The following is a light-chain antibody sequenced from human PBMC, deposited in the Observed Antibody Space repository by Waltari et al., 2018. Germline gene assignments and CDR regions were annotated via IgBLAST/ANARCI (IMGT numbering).Light chain of an antibody. CDR1: QSISSY. CDR3: QQRSNWPLT. CDR2: DAS. J-gene: IGKJ4*01. Sequence: EIVLTQSPATLSLSPGERPTFSCRASQSISSYLAWYQQKPGQAPRLLIYDASNRATGIPARFSGSGSGTDFTLTISSLEPEDFAVYYCQQRSNWPLTFGGGTKVEIK. V-gene: IGKV3-11*01.